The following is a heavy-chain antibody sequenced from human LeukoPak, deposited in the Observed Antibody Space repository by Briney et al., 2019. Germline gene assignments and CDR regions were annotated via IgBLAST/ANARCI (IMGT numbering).Heavy chain of an antibody. CDR1: GFTFDDYA. Sequence: PGGSLRLSCAASGFTFDDYAMHWVRHAPGKGLEWVSGISWNSGSIGYADSVKGRFTISRDNAKNSLYLQMNSLRAEDMALYYCAKAYYYDSSGYLDYWGQGTLVTVSS. CDR2: ISWNSGSI. CDR3: AKAYYYDSSGYLDY. J-gene: IGHJ4*02. V-gene: IGHV3-9*03. D-gene: IGHD3-22*01.